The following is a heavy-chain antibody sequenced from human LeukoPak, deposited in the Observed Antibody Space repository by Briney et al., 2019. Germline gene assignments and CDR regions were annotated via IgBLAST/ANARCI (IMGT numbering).Heavy chain of an antibody. CDR1: GGSISSSSYY. Sequence: PETLSLTCTVSGGSISSSSYYWGWIRQPPGKGLEWIGSIYYSGSTYYNPSLKSRVTISVDTSKNQFSLKLSSVTAADTAVYYCARIVVVPAASVYYYYGMDVWGQGTTVTVSS. J-gene: IGHJ6*02. D-gene: IGHD2-2*01. CDR3: ARIVVVPAASVYYYYGMDV. V-gene: IGHV4-39*01. CDR2: IYYSGST.